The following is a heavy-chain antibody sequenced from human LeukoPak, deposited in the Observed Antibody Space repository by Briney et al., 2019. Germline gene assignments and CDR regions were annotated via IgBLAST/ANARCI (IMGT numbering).Heavy chain of an antibody. CDR1: GFTFSSYW. D-gene: IGHD2-15*01. CDR3: ASPPLERCGGRSCYPYFDY. J-gene: IGHJ4*02. V-gene: IGHV3-74*01. Sequence: GESLRLSCAASGFTFSSYWMYWVRQAPGKGLVWVSGINGDGSTTNYADSVKGRFTISRDNAKNTLVLQMNSLRAEDTAVYYCASPPLERCGGRSCYPYFDYWGQGTLVTVSS. CDR2: INGDGSTT.